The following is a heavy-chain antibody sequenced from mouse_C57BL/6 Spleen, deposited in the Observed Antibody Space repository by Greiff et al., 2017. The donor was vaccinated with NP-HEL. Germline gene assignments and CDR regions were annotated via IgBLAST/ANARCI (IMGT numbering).Heavy chain of an antibody. Sequence: VKLQQPGAELVKPGASVKLSCKASGYTFTSHWMHWVKQRPGRGLEWIGRLDPNSGGPKYNEKFKSKATLTVYKPSSTSYMQLSSLTSEDSAVYYCAREGGYYGSRESAWFAYWGQGTLVTVSA. J-gene: IGHJ3*01. D-gene: IGHD1-1*01. V-gene: IGHV1-72*01. CDR3: AREGGYYGSRESAWFAY. CDR1: GYTFTSHW. CDR2: LDPNSGGP.